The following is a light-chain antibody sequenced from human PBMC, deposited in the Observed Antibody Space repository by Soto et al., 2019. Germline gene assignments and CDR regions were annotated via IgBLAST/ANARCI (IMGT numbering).Light chain of an antibody. Sequence: QSVLTQPPSASGSPGQSVTISCTGTSSDVGGYNYVSWYQQHPGKAPKLMIYEVSKRPSGVPDRFSGSKSGSTASLTVSGLQADVDADYDCNSYAGSNSYGLGPGTKVTVL. CDR3: NSYAGSNSYG. J-gene: IGLJ1*01. CDR2: EVS. V-gene: IGLV2-8*01. CDR1: SSDVGGYNY.